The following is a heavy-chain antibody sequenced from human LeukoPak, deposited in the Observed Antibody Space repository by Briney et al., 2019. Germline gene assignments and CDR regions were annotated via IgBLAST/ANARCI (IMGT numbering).Heavy chain of an antibody. CDR3: ARGSDYDILPGYSHDAFDI. D-gene: IGHD3-9*01. CDR1: GGSISSYY. J-gene: IGHJ3*02. Sequence: SETLSLTCTVSGGSISSYYWSWIRQPPGKGLEWIGYIYYSGSTNYNPSLKSRVTISVDTSKNQFSLKLSSVTAADTAVYYCARGSDYDILPGYSHDAFDIWGQGTMVTVSS. V-gene: IGHV4-59*01. CDR2: IYYSGST.